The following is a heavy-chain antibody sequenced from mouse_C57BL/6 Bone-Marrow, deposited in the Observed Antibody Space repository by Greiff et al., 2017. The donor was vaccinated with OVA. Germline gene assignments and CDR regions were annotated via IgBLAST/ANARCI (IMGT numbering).Heavy chain of an antibody. CDR3: ARSYYDYDGDY. Sequence: VQLQESGAELVRPGTSVKVSCKASGYAFTNYLIEWVKQRPGQGLERIGVINPGSGGTNYNEKFKGKATLTADKSSSTAYMQLSSLTSEDSAVYFCARSYYDYDGDYWGQGTTLTVSS. CDR1: GYAFTNYL. V-gene: IGHV1-54*01. J-gene: IGHJ2*01. D-gene: IGHD2-4*01. CDR2: INPGSGGT.